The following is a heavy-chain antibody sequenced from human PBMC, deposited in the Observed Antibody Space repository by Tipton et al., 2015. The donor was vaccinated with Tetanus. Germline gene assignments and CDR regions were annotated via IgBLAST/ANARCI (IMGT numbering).Heavy chain of an antibody. Sequence: QLVQSGPEVKKPGTSVRVSCKTSGGTFSNYAVSWVRQAPGQGLEWMGGMFPQFGTSNYAPQFQGRVTITADGSTSTVNLELSSLRSDDTAVYYCGRDRDVFAGVIVIPAVLGQWGQGTPVSVSS. V-gene: IGHV1-69*01. CDR1: GGTFSNYA. D-gene: IGHD3-16*01. J-gene: IGHJ4*02. CDR3: GRDRDVFAGVIVIPAVLGQ. CDR2: MFPQFGTS.